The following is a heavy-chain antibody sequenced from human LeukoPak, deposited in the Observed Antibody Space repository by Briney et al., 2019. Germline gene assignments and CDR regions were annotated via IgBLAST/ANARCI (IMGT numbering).Heavy chain of an antibody. Sequence: GWSLTLSCPASVFTHLSHPMSWVRQAGGRGLDGVGAISGSGGSTYYADSVKGRFTISRDNSKNTLYLQMNSLRAEDTAVYYCARDEYYGSGSHWVDYWGQGTLVTVSS. D-gene: IGHD3-10*01. CDR2: ISGSGGST. J-gene: IGHJ4*02. CDR3: ARDEYYGSGSHWVDY. V-gene: IGHV3-23*01. CDR1: VFTHLSHP.